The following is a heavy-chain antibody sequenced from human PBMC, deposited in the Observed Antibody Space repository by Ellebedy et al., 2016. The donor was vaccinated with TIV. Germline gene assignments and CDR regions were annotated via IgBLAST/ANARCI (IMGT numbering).Heavy chain of an antibody. J-gene: IGHJ4*02. CDR3: AREGTMIAIEVFYFDY. V-gene: IGHV3-21*01. CDR2: ISSSSSYI. CDR1: GFTFSSYS. Sequence: PGGSLRLSCAASGFTFSSYSMNWVRQAPGKGLEWVSSISSSSSYIYYADSVKGRFTISRDNAKNSLYLKMNSLRAEDTAVYYGAREGTMIAIEVFYFDYWGQGTLVTVSS. D-gene: IGHD3-22*01.